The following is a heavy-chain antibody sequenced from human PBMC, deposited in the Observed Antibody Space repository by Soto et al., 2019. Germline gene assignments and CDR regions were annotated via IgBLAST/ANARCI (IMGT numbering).Heavy chain of an antibody. J-gene: IGHJ4*02. CDR1: GGSISSSSYY. D-gene: IGHD4-17*01. V-gene: IGHV4-39*01. Sequence: SETLSLTCTVSGGSISSSSYYWGWIRQPPGKGLEWIGSIYYSGSTYYNPSLKSRVTISVDTSKNQFSLKLSSVTAADTAVYYCARHGYDYGDYFGFDYWGQGTLVTVSS. CDR2: IYYSGST. CDR3: ARHGYDYGDYFGFDY.